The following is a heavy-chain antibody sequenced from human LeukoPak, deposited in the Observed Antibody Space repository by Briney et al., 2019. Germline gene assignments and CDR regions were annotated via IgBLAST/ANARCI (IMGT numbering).Heavy chain of an antibody. CDR3: ARLHVAGGTDY. CDR2: INHSGSI. D-gene: IGHD3-16*01. J-gene: IGHJ4*02. Sequence: SETLSLTCAVYGGSFSGYYWSWIRQPPGKGLEWIGEINHSGSINYSPSLKSRITISVDTSKNQFSLKLSSVTAADTAVYYCARLHVAGGTDYWGQGTLVTVSS. CDR1: GGSFSGYY. V-gene: IGHV4-34*01.